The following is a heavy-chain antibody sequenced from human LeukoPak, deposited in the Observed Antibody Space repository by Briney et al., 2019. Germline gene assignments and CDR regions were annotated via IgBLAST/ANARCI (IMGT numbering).Heavy chain of an antibody. V-gene: IGHV3-23*01. D-gene: IGHD3-22*01. J-gene: IGHJ1*01. CDR1: GFTSNNYA. Sequence: GGSLRLSCAASGFTSNNYAVNWVRQAPGKGLEWVSAISGSGDSTYYADSVKGRFTISRDNSKNTLYLQVNSLRAEDTAVYYCAKDDSSKAEYFQHWGQGTLVTVSS. CDR2: ISGSGDST. CDR3: AKDDSSKAEYFQH.